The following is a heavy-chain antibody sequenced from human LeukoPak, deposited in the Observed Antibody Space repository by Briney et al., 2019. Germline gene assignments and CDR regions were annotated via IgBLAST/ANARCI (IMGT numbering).Heavy chain of an antibody. V-gene: IGHV3-48*03. CDR2: ISSSTGGVI. D-gene: IGHD3-10*01. Sequence: GGSLRLSCAVSGFIFSSYEMSWVRQAPGKGPEWISYISSSTGGVIYYTDSVKGRFTISRDNTKNSLYLHMNSLRAEDTAVYYCARDSSTMVRGVLGIWGQGTMVTVSS. CDR3: ARDSSTMVRGVLGI. J-gene: IGHJ3*02. CDR1: GFIFSSYE.